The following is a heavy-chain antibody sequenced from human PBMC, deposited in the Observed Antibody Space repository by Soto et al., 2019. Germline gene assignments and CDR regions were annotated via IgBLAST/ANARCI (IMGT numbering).Heavy chain of an antibody. CDR3: AGYSCGSGSYYND. CDR2: MNPNSGNT. CDR1: GYTFTSYD. V-gene: IGHV1-8*01. D-gene: IGHD3-10*01. Sequence: ASVEVSCKASGYTFTSYDINWVRQATGQGLEWMGWMNPNSGNTGYAQKFQGRVTMTRNTSISTAYMELSSLRSEDTAVYYCAGYSCGSGSYYNDWGQGNMVTVSS. J-gene: IGHJ4*02.